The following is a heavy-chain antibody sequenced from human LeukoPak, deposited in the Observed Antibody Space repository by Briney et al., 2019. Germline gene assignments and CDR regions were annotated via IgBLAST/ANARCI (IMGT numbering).Heavy chain of an antibody. D-gene: IGHD4-17*01. CDR1: GGSISSYY. V-gene: IGHV4-59*08. CDR3: ARVAYGDYEYFFDS. J-gene: IGHJ4*02. CDR2: IYYSGST. Sequence: SETLSLTCSVSGGSISSYYWSWIRQPPGKGLEWIGYIYYSGSTNYNPFLRGRVIMSVDTSKNQFSLRLRSVTAADTAVYYCARVAYGDYEYFFDSWGQGTLVTVSS.